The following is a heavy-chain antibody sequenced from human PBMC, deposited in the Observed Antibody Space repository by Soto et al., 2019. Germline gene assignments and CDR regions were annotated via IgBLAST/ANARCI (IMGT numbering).Heavy chain of an antibody. D-gene: IGHD6-19*01. CDR1: GYTITSYD. J-gene: IGHJ6*02. V-gene: IGHV1-8*01. CDR3: ARGRGSSGWSSYYYYYGMDV. CDR2: MNPNSGNT. Sequence: ASVKVSCKASGYTITSYDINWVRQATGQGLEWMGWMNPNSGNTGYAQKFQGRVTMTRNTSISTAYMELSSLRSEDTAVYYCARGRGSSGWSSYYYYYGMDVWGQGTTVTVSS.